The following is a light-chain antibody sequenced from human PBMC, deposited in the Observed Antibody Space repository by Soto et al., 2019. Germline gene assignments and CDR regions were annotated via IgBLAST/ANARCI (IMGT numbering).Light chain of an antibody. V-gene: IGKV3-15*01. CDR2: GAS. CDR1: QGVSTN. Sequence: EIVMTQSPAPLSVSPGEGATLSCRASQGVSTNLAWYQQKPGQAPRLLIYGASTRATGIPARFSGSGSGTEFTLTISSLQSEDFAVYYCQQYSNWPPLTFGGGTKVEIK. CDR3: QQYSNWPPLT. J-gene: IGKJ4*01.